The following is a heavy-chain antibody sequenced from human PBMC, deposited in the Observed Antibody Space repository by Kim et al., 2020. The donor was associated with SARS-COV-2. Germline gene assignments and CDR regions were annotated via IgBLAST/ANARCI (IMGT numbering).Heavy chain of an antibody. D-gene: IGHD5-18*01. Sequence: YYANSAKGRFTLSRDNAKNSLYLHMNSLRAEDTAVYYCARDNPLTAWFDYWGQGTLVTVSS. V-gene: IGHV3-48*01. J-gene: IGHJ4*02. CDR3: ARDNPLTAWFDY.